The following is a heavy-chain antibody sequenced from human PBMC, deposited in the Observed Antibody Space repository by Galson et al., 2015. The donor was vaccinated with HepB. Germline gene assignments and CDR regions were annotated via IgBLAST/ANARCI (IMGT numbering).Heavy chain of an antibody. CDR3: ARPTGHLTATFDY. D-gene: IGHD5-18*01. CDR1: GFTFSSYA. Sequence: SLRLSCAASGFTFSSYAMHWVRQAPGKGLEWVAVISYDGSNKYYADSVKGRFTISRDNSKNTLYLQMNSLRAEDTAVYYCARPTGHLTATFDYWGQGTLVTVSS. J-gene: IGHJ4*02. CDR2: ISYDGSNK. V-gene: IGHV3-30*04.